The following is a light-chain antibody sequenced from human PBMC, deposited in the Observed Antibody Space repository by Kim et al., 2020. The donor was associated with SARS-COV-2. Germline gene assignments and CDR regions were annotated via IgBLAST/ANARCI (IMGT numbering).Light chain of an antibody. V-gene: IGKV3-15*01. Sequence: EIVMTQSPATLSVSPGERATLSCRASQSVGSKLAWYQQRPDQAPRLLIYDASTRATGIPASFSGSGSGTDFTLTISSLQSADFAVYYCQQYNNWPRTFGQGTKVDIK. CDR1: QSVGSK. CDR2: DAS. CDR3: QQYNNWPRT. J-gene: IGKJ1*01.